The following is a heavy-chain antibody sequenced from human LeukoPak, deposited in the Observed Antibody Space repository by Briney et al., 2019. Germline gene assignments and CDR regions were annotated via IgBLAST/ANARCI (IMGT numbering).Heavy chain of an antibody. Sequence: PSETLSLTCTVSGGSISSYYWSWIPQPPGKGLEWIGYIYYSGSTNYNPSLKSRVTISVDSSKNQFSLKLSSVTAADTAVYYCAKDLSMVRGVRVPPDAFDIWGQGTMVTVSS. CDR2: IYYSGST. D-gene: IGHD3-10*01. CDR3: AKDLSMVRGVRVPPDAFDI. J-gene: IGHJ3*02. V-gene: IGHV4-59*12. CDR1: GGSISSYY.